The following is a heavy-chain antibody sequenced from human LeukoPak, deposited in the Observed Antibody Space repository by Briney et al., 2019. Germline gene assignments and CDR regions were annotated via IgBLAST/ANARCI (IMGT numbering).Heavy chain of an antibody. V-gene: IGHV3-21*01. D-gene: IGHD3-22*01. Sequence: GGSLRLSCAASGFTFRDYRMNWVRQAPGKGLEWVSSISTSSTYIFYADSVKGRFTISRDNAKNSLYLQMNSLRAEDTAVYYCARDYDSSGYYYPVYEYWGQGTLVTVSS. CDR2: ISTSSTYI. CDR1: GFTFRDYR. J-gene: IGHJ4*02. CDR3: ARDYDSSGYYYPVYEY.